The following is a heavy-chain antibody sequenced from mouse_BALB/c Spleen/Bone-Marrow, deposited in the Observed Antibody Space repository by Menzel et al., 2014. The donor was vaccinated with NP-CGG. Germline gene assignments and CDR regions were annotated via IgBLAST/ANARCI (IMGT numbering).Heavy chain of an antibody. Sequence: EVELVESGGDLVKPGGSLKLSCAASGFTFSSYGMSWVRQTPDKRLEWVATFSSGGGYTYYPDSVKGRFTISRDNAKNTLYLQMSSLKSEDTAMYYCARQGNDYAAWFAYWGQGTLVTVSA. CDR1: GFTFSSYG. D-gene: IGHD2-4*01. V-gene: IGHV5-6*02. CDR3: ARQGNDYAAWFAY. CDR2: FSSGGGYT. J-gene: IGHJ3*01.